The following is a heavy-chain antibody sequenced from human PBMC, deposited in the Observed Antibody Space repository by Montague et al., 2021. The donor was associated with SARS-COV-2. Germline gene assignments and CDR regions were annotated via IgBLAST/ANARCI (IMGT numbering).Heavy chain of an antibody. CDR3: AREFRIEFWQGNWYFDL. D-gene: IGHD3-3*01. Sequence: SETLSLTCSVSGGSISGHYWSWIRQPPGKGLEWIGNFYHSGNTKYNPSLKSRATISVDTSKNQFSLRLSSVTAADTAVYYCAREFRIEFWQGNWYFDLWGRGTLVTVSS. J-gene: IGHJ2*01. CDR2: FYHSGNT. V-gene: IGHV4-59*11. CDR1: GGSISGHY.